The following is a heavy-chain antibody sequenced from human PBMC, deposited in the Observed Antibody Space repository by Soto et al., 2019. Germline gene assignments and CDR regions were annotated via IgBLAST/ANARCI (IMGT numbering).Heavy chain of an antibody. J-gene: IGHJ4*02. CDR1: GGSISSGGYS. Sequence: QLQLQASGSGLVTPSQTLSLTCAVSGGSISSGGYSWSWIRQQPRKSLEWLGYIYHSGSTYYNPSLKSPVTLSVYRPKIQFSLKLSSVTAAETAVYYCARSRATHQLWCGGTPYYFDYLVQGPLVSVS. V-gene: IGHV4-30-2*01. CDR3: ARSRATHQLWCGGTPYYFDY. D-gene: IGHD3-3*01. CDR2: IYHSGST.